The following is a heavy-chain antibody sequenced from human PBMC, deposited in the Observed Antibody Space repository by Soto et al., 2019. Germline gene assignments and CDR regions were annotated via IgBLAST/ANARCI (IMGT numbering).Heavy chain of an antibody. Sequence: ASVKVSCKASGYTFTSYDINCVRQATGQGLEWMGWMNPNSGNTGYAQKFQGRVTMTRNTSISTAYMELSSLRSEDTAVYYCARSPYGDYYYYYYMDVWGKGTTVTVSS. J-gene: IGHJ6*03. CDR2: MNPNSGNT. CDR3: ARSPYGDYYYYYYMDV. V-gene: IGHV1-8*01. D-gene: IGHD4-17*01. CDR1: GYTFTSYD.